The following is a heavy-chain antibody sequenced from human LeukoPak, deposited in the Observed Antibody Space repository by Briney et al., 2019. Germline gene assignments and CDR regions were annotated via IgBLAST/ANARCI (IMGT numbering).Heavy chain of an antibody. V-gene: IGHV3-48*01. J-gene: IGHJ6*03. D-gene: IGHD6-13*01. CDR1: GFTFSSYS. Sequence: PGGSLRLSCAASGFTFSSYSMNWVRQAPGKGLEWVSSISGSSSTIYYADSVKGRFTISRDNAKNSLYLQMNSLRAEDTAVYYCARDSSSSSDLYYYYMDVWGKGTTVTVSS. CDR3: ARDSSSSSDLYYYYMDV. CDR2: ISGSSSTI.